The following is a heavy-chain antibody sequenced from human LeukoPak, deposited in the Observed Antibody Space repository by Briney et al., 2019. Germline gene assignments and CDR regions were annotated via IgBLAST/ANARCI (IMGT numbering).Heavy chain of an antibody. V-gene: IGHV3-30*18. CDR1: GFTFSSYG. Sequence: PGGSLRLSCAASGFTFSSYGMHWVRQAPGKGLEWVAVISYDGSNKYYADSVKGRFTISRDNSKNTLYLQMNSLRAEDTAVYCCAKDGGSGSYSDYWGQGTLVTVSS. CDR3: AKDGGSGSYSDY. J-gene: IGHJ4*02. CDR2: ISYDGSNK. D-gene: IGHD3-10*01.